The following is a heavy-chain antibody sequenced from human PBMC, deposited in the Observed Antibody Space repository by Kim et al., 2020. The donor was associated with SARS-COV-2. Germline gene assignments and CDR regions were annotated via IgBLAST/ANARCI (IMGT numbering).Heavy chain of an antibody. CDR1: GYTFTSYY. D-gene: IGHD2-2*03. J-gene: IGHJ4*02. V-gene: IGHV1-46*01. Sequence: ASVKVSCKASGYTFTSYYMHWVRQAPGQGLEWMGIINPSGGSTSYAQKFQGRVTMTRDTSTSTVYMELSSLRSEDTAVYYCARELDIVVVPAAPLDYWGQETLVTVSS. CDR3: ARELDIVVVPAAPLDY. CDR2: INPSGGST.